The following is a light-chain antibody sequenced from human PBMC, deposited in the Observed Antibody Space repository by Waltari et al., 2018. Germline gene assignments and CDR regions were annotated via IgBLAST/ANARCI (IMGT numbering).Light chain of an antibody. CDR3: QQYDNLPIT. Sequence: DIQMTQSPASPSASVGDRVTITCQASQDINKYLNWYQQKPVKAPKLLIYDASHLETGVSSRFSGSGSGTDFTLTISSLQPEDIATYYCQQYDNLPITFGQGTRLE. CDR2: DAS. CDR1: QDINKY. V-gene: IGKV1-33*01. J-gene: IGKJ5*01.